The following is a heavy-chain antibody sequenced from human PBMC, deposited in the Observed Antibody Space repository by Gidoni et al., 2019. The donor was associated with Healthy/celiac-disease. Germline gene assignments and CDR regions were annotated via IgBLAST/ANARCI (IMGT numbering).Heavy chain of an antibody. CDR3: TTEVYLGPRPYGMDV. CDR1: GFTFSNAW. Sequence: EVQLVESGGGLVKPGGSLRLSCAASGFTFSNAWMSWVRQAPGKGLEWVGRIKSKTDGGTTDYAAPVKGRFTISRDDSKNTLYLQMNSLKTEDTAVYYCTTEVYLGPRPYGMDVWVQGTTVTVSS. J-gene: IGHJ6*02. CDR2: IKSKTDGGTT. V-gene: IGHV3-15*01. D-gene: IGHD7-27*01.